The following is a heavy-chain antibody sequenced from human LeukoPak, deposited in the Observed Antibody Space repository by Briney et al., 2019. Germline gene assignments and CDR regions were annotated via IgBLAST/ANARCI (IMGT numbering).Heavy chain of an antibody. V-gene: IGHV4-59*01. CDR2: IYHSGST. Sequence: SETLSLTCTLSGGSISTYYWSWIRQPPGKGMEWIGYIYHSGSTNYNPSLKSRVTISVDTSKNQFSLKLSSVTAADTAVYYCARGGGYASPIGYWGQGALVTVSS. D-gene: IGHD5-12*01. J-gene: IGHJ4*02. CDR3: ARGGGYASPIGY. CDR1: GGSISTYY.